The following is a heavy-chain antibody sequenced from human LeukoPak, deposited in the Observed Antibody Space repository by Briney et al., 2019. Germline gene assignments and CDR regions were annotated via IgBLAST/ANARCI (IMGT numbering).Heavy chain of an antibody. D-gene: IGHD4-23*01. V-gene: IGHV3-20*04. CDR2: ITWNGGTT. CDR1: GFTFSNAW. J-gene: IGHJ6*03. Sequence: PGGSLRLSCAAPGFTFSNAWMSWVRQAPGKGLEWVSGITWNGGTTGYADSVKGRFTISRDSAKNSLYLQMNSLRVEDTALYYCARDRSTVVTPQDRRDHYYHYYMDVWGKGTPVTVSS. CDR3: ARDRSTVVTPQDRRDHYYHYYMDV.